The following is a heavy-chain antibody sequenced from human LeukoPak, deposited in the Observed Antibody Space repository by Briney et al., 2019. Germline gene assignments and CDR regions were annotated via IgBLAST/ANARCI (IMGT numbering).Heavy chain of an antibody. CDR3: AKDLNKREVFGVVITRIFDY. CDR2: ISGSGGST. J-gene: IGHJ4*02. Sequence: GGSLRLSRAASGFTFSSYAMSWVRQAPGKGLEWVSAISGSGGSTYYADSVKGRFTISRDNSKNTLYLQMNSLRAEDTAVYFCAKDLNKREVFGVVITRIFDYWGQGTLVTVSS. D-gene: IGHD3-3*01. V-gene: IGHV3-23*01. CDR1: GFTFSSYA.